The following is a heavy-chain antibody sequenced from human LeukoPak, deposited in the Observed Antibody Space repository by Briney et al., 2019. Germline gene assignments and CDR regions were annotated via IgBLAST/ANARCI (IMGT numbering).Heavy chain of an antibody. V-gene: IGHV3-74*01. J-gene: IGHJ4*02. Sequence: GGSLRLSCAASGFTFSSYWMHWVRQAPGKGLMWVSRINSDGSSTSYADSVKGRFTISRDNAKNTLYLQMNSLRAEDTAVYYCAKAHHIGYSYGALDYWGQGTLVTVSS. CDR1: GFTFSSYW. D-gene: IGHD5-18*01. CDR3: AKAHHIGYSYGALDY. CDR2: INSDGSST.